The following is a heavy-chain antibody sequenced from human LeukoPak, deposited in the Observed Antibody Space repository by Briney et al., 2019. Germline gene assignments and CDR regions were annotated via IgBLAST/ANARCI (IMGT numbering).Heavy chain of an antibody. CDR3: ARDGAAAEFDYYYYYMDV. Sequence: PSETLSLTCTVSGGSISSSSYYWGWIRQPPGKGLEWIGSIYYSGGTYYNPSLKSRVTISVDTSKNQFSLKLSSVTAADTAVYYCARDGAAAEFDYYYYYMDVWGKGTTVTVSS. CDR1: GGSISSSSYY. J-gene: IGHJ6*03. V-gene: IGHV4-39*07. D-gene: IGHD6-13*01. CDR2: IYYSGGT.